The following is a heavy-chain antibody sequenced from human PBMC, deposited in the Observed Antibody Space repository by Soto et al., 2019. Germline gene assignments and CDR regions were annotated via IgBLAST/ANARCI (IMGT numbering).Heavy chain of an antibody. V-gene: IGHV3-9*01. D-gene: IGHD6-19*01. J-gene: IGHJ4*02. CDR3: AKDNGAVAGTRDFGY. Sequence: EVQLVESGGGLVQPGRSLRLSCAASGFTFDDYAMHWVRQAPGKGLEWVSGISWNSGSIGYADSVKGRFTISRDNAKNSLYLQMNSLRAEDTALYFCAKDNGAVAGTRDFGYWGPGTPVHVFS. CDR1: GFTFDDYA. CDR2: ISWNSGSI.